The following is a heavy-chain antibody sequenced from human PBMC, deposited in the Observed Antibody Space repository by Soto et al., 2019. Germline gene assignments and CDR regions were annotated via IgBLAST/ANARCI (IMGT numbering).Heavy chain of an antibody. J-gene: IGHJ4*02. CDR2: IYYSGST. Sequence: SETLSLTCTVSGGSISSYYWSWIRKTPGKGLEWIGEIYYSGSTNYNPSLKSRVTISVDKSKNQFSLKLSSVTAADTAVYYCARVEVKPTSYGSGSHFDYWGQGTLVTVSS. CDR1: GGSISSYY. D-gene: IGHD3-10*01. CDR3: ARVEVKPTSYGSGSHFDY. V-gene: IGHV4-59*12.